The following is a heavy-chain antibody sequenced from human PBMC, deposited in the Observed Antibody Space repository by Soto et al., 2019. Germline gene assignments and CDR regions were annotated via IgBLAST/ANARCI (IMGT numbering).Heavy chain of an antibody. Sequence: QVKLVQSGAEVKKPGASVKVSCKASGYTFTSYAMHWGRQAPGQRLEWMGWINAGNGDTKYSQKSQGRVTITRDTSASTAYMELSSLISEDTAVYYCARDVGATGDWGQGTLVTVSS. CDR2: INAGNGDT. CDR3: ARDVGATGD. CDR1: GYTFTSYA. V-gene: IGHV1-3*01. J-gene: IGHJ4*02. D-gene: IGHD1-26*01.